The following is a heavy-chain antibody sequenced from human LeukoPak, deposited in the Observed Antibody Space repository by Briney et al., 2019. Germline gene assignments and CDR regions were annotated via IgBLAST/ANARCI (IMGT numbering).Heavy chain of an antibody. CDR2: IYHSGST. D-gene: IGHD3-22*01. V-gene: IGHV4-31*03. J-gene: IGHJ2*01. CDR3: ARGYYDSSGPRVWYFDL. Sequence: PSQTLSLTCTVSGGSISSGGYYWSWIRQHPGKGLEWIGYIYHSGSTYYNPSLKSRVTISVETSNNQSSLKLSSVTAADTAVYYCARGYYDSSGPRVWYFDLWGRGTLVTVSS. CDR1: GGSISSGGYY.